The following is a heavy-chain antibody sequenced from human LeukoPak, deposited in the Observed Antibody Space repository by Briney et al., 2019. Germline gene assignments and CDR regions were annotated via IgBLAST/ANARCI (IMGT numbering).Heavy chain of an antibody. D-gene: IGHD1-14*01. J-gene: IGHJ6*03. CDR2: IYYSGST. Sequence: PSETLSLTCTVSGGSISSGDYYWSWIRQPPGKGLEWIGYIYYSGSTNYNPSLKSRVTISVDTSKNQFSLKLSSVTAADTAVYYCAGGVTTLRYYMDVWGKGTTVTVSS. CDR1: GGSISSGDYY. CDR3: AGGVTTLRYYMDV. V-gene: IGHV4-61*08.